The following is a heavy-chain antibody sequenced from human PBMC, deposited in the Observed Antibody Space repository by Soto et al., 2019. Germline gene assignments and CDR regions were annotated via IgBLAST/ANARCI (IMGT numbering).Heavy chain of an antibody. CDR2: ISAYNGNT. CDR1: GYTFTSYG. J-gene: IGHJ4*02. CDR3: ARDSPPVDY. V-gene: IGHV1-18*01. Sequence: QVQLVQSGAEVKKPGASVKVSCKASGYTFTSYGVSWVRQAPGHGLEWMGWISAYNGNTKYAQKLQGRVTMTTDTSTNTAYMDLRSLRSDDTAVYYCARDSPPVDYWGQGTLVTVSS.